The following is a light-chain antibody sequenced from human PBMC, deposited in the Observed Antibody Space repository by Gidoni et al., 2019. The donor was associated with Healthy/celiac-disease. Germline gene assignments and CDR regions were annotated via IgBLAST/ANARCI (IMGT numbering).Light chain of an antibody. CDR1: QSVSSSY. V-gene: IGKV3-20*01. J-gene: IGKJ3*01. Sequence: EIVLTKSPGPLSLSPGERATPSCRASQSVSSSYLAWYQHKPGQAPRLLIYGASRSATGIPDRFSGIGSGTHFTLTLSRLEPEDFAVYYCQQYGSSPPGTFXPXTKVDIK. CDR2: GAS. CDR3: QQYGSSPPGT.